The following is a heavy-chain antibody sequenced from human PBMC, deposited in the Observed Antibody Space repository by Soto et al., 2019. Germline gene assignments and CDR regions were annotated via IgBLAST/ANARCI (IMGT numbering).Heavy chain of an antibody. J-gene: IGHJ5*02. Sequence: QINLIESGPTLVKPTQTLTLTCTFSGFSLSTSGAAVGWVRQPPGRALEWLALIYWDGDKRYNASLGNRLTITKETPVNQVVLTLTNVDPADTATYYCAHRATMTIFGLIIDNGIWFDPWGQGTRVIVSS. CDR3: AHRATMTIFGLIIDNGIWFDP. D-gene: IGHD3-3*01. CDR2: IYWDGDK. V-gene: IGHV2-5*02. CDR1: GFSLSTSGAA.